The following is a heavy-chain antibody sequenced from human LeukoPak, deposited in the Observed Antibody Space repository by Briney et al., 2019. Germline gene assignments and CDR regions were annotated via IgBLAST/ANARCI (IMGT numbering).Heavy chain of an antibody. CDR3: ARGTTVTLFDY. J-gene: IGHJ4*02. CDR1: GYTFTSYG. CDR2: ITYNGNT. D-gene: IGHD4-17*01. Sequence: ASVKVSCKASGYTFTSYGITWVRQAPGQGLEWMGWITYNGNTNYAQNLQGRVTMTTDTSTSTAYMELRNLRSDDTDVYYCARGTTVTLFDYWGQGTLVTVSS. V-gene: IGHV1-18*01.